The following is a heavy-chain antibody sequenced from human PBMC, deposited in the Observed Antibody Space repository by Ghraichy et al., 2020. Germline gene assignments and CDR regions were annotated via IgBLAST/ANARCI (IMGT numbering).Heavy chain of an antibody. V-gene: IGHV3-48*04. D-gene: IGHD3-3*01. Sequence: GSLRLSCAASGFTFSSYSMNWVRQAPGKGLEWVSYISSSSSTIYYADSVKGRFTISRDNAKNSLYLQMNSLRAEDTAVYYCAGELEWRPQYYYYYYMDVWGKGTTVTVSS. J-gene: IGHJ6*03. CDR3: AGELEWRPQYYYYYYMDV. CDR1: GFTFSSYS. CDR2: ISSSSSTI.